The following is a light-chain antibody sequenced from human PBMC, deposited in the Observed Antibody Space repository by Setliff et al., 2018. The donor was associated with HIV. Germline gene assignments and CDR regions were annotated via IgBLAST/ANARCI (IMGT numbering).Light chain of an antibody. CDR3: CSYAGSYAFV. J-gene: IGLJ1*01. V-gene: IGLV2-11*01. CDR1: SSDVGGYNY. CDR2: DVS. Sequence: LVQPRSVSGSPGQSVTISCTGTSSDVGGYNYVSWYQQHPGKAPKLMIYDVSKRPSGVPDRFSGSKSGNTASLTISGLQAEDEADYYCCSYAGSYAFVFGTGTKVTV.